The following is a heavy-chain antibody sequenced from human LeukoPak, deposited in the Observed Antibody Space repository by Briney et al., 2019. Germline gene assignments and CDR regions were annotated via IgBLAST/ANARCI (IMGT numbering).Heavy chain of an antibody. D-gene: IGHD6-13*01. CDR2: ISSSSVYI. V-gene: IGHV3-21*01. Sequence: GGSLRLSCAASGFTFSSYSMNWVRQAPGKGLEWVSSISSSSVYIDYADSVKGRFTISRDNAKNSLYLQMNRLRAENTAVYYCARDGSIGAAGPLEHWGQRTVVRLSS. J-gene: IGHJ4*02. CDR3: ARDGSIGAAGPLEH. CDR1: GFTFSSYS.